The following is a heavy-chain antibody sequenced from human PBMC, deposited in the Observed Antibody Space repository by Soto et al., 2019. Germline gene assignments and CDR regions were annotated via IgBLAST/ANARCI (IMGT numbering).Heavy chain of an antibody. CDR3: AISPIVVVPAGFDY. V-gene: IGHV1-3*01. J-gene: IGHJ4*02. CDR2: INAGNGNT. D-gene: IGHD2-2*01. Sequence: ASLKVSCKASGYTFTIYAMHWVRQAPGQRLEWMGWINAGNGNTKYSQKFQGRVTITRDTSASTAYMELSSLRSEDTAVYYCAISPIVVVPAGFDYWGQGTLVTVSS. CDR1: GYTFTIYA.